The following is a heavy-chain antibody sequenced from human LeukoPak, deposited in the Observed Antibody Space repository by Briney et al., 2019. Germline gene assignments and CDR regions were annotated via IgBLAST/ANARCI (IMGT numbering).Heavy chain of an antibody. D-gene: IGHD4-11*01. CDR1: AYTFTSYD. CDR3: ARGERLQGFGSDL. J-gene: IGHJ3*01. V-gene: IGHV1-8*01. CDR2: MNPNSSNT. Sequence: ASVLVSCKASAYTFTSYDIIWLRRATARGVEWRGWMNPNSSNTDYAQKFQGRVTITRNTSISTAYMELSSLRSEDTAVYYCARGERLQGFGSDLWGQGTMVTVSS.